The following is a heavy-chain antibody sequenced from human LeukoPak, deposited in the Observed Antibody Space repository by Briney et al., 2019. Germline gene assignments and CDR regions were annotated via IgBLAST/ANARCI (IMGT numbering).Heavy chain of an antibody. CDR2: INHSGST. CDR3: ARGPKYSSSWYQPTADYYYGMDV. V-gene: IGHV4-34*01. J-gene: IGHJ6*02. CDR1: GGSFSGYY. Sequence: SETLSLTCAAYGGSFSGYYWSWIRQPPGKGLEWIGEINHSGSTNYNPSLKSRVTISVDTSKNQFSLKLSSVTAADTAVYYCARGPKYSSSWYQPTADYYYGMDVWGQGTTVTVSS. D-gene: IGHD6-13*01.